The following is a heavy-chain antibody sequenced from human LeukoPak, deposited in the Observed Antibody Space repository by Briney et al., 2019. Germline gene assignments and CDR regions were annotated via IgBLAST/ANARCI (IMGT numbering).Heavy chain of an antibody. CDR2: ISHSGST. Sequence: KPSETLSLTCAVSGYSISSSYYWGWIRQPPGNGLEFLGHISHSGSTYYNPSLKSRVTISVDTSKNQFSLKLSSVTAADTAFYYCARPRSGQYWYFDLWGRGTLVTVSS. D-gene: IGHD1-26*01. CDR3: ARPRSGQYWYFDL. V-gene: IGHV4-38-2*01. J-gene: IGHJ2*01. CDR1: GYSISSSYY.